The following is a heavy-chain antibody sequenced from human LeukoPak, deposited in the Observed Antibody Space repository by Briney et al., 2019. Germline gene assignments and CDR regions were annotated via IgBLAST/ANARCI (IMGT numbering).Heavy chain of an antibody. CDR2: IFYSGTT. D-gene: IGHD6-25*01. J-gene: IGHJ4*02. CDR3: ARDFPGYSSD. CDR1: GASISSYY. V-gene: IGHV4-59*12. Sequence: SETLSLTCTVSGASISSYYWTWIRQPPGKGLEYLGYIFYSGTTNYNPSLKSRLTISVDTSKNQFSLKLSSVTAADTAVYYCARDFPGYSSDWGQGTLVTVSS.